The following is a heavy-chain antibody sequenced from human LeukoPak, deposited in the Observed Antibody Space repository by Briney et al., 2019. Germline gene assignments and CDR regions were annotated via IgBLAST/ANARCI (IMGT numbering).Heavy chain of an antibody. CDR2: IRQDGREE. CDR1: GFTFSDFW. V-gene: IGHV3-7*03. D-gene: IGHD6-19*01. J-gene: IGHJ4*02. Sequence: PGGSLRLSCAASGFTFSDFWMSWVRQAPGKGLEWVANIRQDGREEYYVASVKGRFTISRDNAKSSLYLQMSFLRVEDTAVYYCARDDGAGSYAGDYWGQGTLVTVSS. CDR3: ARDDGAGSYAGDY.